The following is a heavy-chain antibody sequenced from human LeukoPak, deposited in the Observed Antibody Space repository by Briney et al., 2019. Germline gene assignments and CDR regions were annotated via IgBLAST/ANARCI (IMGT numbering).Heavy chain of an antibody. CDR1: GYTFTIYD. D-gene: IGHD3-10*01. CDR2: MNPNSGNT. Sequence: SVKVSCKASGYTFTIYDINWVRQATGQGLEWMGWMNPNSGNTGYAQKFQGRVTMTRNTSISTAYMELSSLRSEDTAVYYCARVRGVRGVNTYNWFDPWGQGTLVTVSS. CDR3: ARVRGVRGVNTYNWFDP. J-gene: IGHJ5*02. V-gene: IGHV1-8*01.